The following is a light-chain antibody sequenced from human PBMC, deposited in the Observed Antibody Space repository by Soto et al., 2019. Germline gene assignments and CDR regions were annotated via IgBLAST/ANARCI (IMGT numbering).Light chain of an antibody. J-gene: IGKJ2*01. CDR1: QSVSSN. V-gene: IGKV3-15*01. CDR2: AAS. CDR3: QQYNNWPQT. Sequence: EIVMTQSPATLSVSPGDRATLSCRASQSVSSNLAWYQQKPGQAPRLLIYAASTMATGIPARFSGSGSGTEFTLTSSSLQYEDFAVYYCQQYNNWPQTFGQGTKLEIK.